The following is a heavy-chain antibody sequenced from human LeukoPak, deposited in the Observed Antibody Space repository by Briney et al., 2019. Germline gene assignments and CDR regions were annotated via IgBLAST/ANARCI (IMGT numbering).Heavy chain of an antibody. CDR2: TIPMFGLT. J-gene: IGHJ4*02. Sequence: ASVKVSCKPSGGTFGTFAVSWVRQAPGQGLEWLGRTIPMFGLTNITQKVQGKLTITADTATGTVYMDLDSLRSEDTAIYYCAREGRWLQFLDIWGQGTRVTV. V-gene: IGHV1-69*04. CDR1: GGTFGTFA. D-gene: IGHD3/OR15-3a*01. CDR3: AREGRWLQFLDI.